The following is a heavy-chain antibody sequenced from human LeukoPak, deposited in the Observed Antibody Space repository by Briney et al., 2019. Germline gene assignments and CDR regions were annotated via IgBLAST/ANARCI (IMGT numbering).Heavy chain of an antibody. Sequence: SQTLSLTCAVSGGSISSGGYSWSWIRQPPGKGLEWIGYINHSGSTNYNPSLKSRVTISVDTSKNQFSLKLSSVTAADTAVYYCARGFLMGPAGWGQGTLVTVSS. D-gene: IGHD2/OR15-2a*01. CDR3: ARGFLMGPAG. V-gene: IGHV4-30-2*01. J-gene: IGHJ4*02. CDR1: GGSISSGGYS. CDR2: INHSGST.